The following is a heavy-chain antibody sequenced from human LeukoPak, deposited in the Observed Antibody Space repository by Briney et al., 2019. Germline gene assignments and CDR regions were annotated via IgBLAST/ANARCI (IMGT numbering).Heavy chain of an antibody. CDR2: INSDGSST. Sequence: GGSLRLSCAAPGFTFSSHWMHWVRQAPGKGLVWVSRINSDGSSTSYADSVKGRFTISRDSAKNTLYLQMISLRVEDTAVYYCARDPPSFQHWGQGTLVTVSS. J-gene: IGHJ1*01. CDR1: GFTFSSHW. CDR3: ARDPPSFQH. V-gene: IGHV3-74*01.